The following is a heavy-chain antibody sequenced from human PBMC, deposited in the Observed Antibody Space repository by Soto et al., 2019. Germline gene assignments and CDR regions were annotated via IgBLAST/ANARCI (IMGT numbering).Heavy chain of an antibody. CDR3: ARGGYCSSTSCYYGMDV. Sequence: QVHLVQSGAEVKKPGSSVKVSCKASGGTFSSYAISWVRQAPGQGLEWMGGIIPIFGTANYAQKFQGRVTITADESTSTAYMELSSLRSEDTAVYYCARGGYCSSTSCYYGMDVWGQGTTVTVSS. V-gene: IGHV1-69*01. J-gene: IGHJ6*02. D-gene: IGHD2-2*01. CDR2: IIPIFGTA. CDR1: GGTFSSYA.